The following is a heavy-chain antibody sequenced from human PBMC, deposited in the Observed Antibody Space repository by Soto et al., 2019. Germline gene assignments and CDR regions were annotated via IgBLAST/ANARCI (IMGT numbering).Heavy chain of an antibody. D-gene: IGHD1-26*01. CDR1: GFTFSSYA. Sequence: QVQLVESGGGVVQPGRSLRLSCAASGFTFSSYAISWVRQAPGQGLEWMGGIIPIFGTANYAQKFQGRVTITADESTSTAYMELSSLRSEDTAVYYCAREVSGSYMDWGQGTLVTVSS. CDR3: AREVSGSYMD. CDR2: IIPIFGTA. V-gene: IGHV1-69*01. J-gene: IGHJ4*02.